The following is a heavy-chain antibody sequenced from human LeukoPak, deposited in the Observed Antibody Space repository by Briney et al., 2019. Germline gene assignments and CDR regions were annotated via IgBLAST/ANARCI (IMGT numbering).Heavy chain of an antibody. V-gene: IGHV1-2*02. CDR3: ARDLYYDFWSAASSGYFDY. CDR1: GYTFTGYY. Sequence: ASAKVSCKASGYTFTGYYMHWVRQAPGQGLEWMGWINPNSGGTNYAQKFQGRVTMTRDTSISTAYMELSRLRSDDTAVYYCARDLYYDFWSAASSGYFDYWGQGTLVTVSS. J-gene: IGHJ4*02. CDR2: INPNSGGT. D-gene: IGHD3-3*01.